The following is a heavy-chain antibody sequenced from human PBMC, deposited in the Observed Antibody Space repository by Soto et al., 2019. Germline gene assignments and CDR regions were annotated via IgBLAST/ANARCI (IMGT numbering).Heavy chain of an antibody. D-gene: IGHD4-17*01. CDR3: ARGIDYHDYAVDY. Sequence: QVQVVESGGGVVQPGRSLRLSCAASGFTFSSYGMHWVRQAPGKGLEWVAVIWYDGSNKYYGDSVKGRFTISRDNSKNTVYLQMNSLRAEDTGVYYCARGIDYHDYAVDYWGQGILVTVSS. J-gene: IGHJ4*02. CDR2: IWYDGSNK. CDR1: GFTFSSYG. V-gene: IGHV3-33*01.